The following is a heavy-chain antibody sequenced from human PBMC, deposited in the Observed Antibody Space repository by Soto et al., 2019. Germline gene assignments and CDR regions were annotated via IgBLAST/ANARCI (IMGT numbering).Heavy chain of an antibody. CDR2: IKQDGSET. J-gene: IGHJ4*02. V-gene: IGHV3-7*03. CDR1: GFTFSNYW. CDR3: AKNPGYYYDSTGYHFDY. Sequence: GGSLRLSCAASGFTFSNYWMSWVRQAPGKGLEWVAKIKQDGSETYYVDSVKGRFTISRDNAKNTLYLQMNSLRAEDTAVYYCAKNPGYYYDSTGYHFDYWGQGTLVTVSS. D-gene: IGHD3-22*01.